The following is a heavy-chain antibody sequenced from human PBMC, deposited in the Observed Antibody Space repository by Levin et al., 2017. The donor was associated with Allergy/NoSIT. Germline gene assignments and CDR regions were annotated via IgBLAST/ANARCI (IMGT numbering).Heavy chain of an antibody. Sequence: SQTLSLTCTVSGGSISSSSYYWGWIRQPPGKGLEWIGSIYYSGSTYYNPSLKSRVTISVDTSKNQFSLKLSSVTAADTAVYYCARDGWGRITMVRGVMTYFDYWGQGTLVTVSS. CDR1: GGSISSSSYY. J-gene: IGHJ4*02. CDR2: IYYSGST. D-gene: IGHD3-10*01. V-gene: IGHV4-39*07. CDR3: ARDGWGRITMVRGVMTYFDY.